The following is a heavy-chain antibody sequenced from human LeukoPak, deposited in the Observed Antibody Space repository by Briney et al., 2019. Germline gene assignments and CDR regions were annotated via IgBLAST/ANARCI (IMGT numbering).Heavy chain of an antibody. CDR2: INHSGST. J-gene: IGHJ6*03. D-gene: IGHD6-6*01. Sequence: PSETLSLTCAVYGGSFSGYYWSWIRQPPGKGLEWIGEINHSGSTNYNPSLKSRVTISVDTSKNQFSLRLSSVTAADTAVYYCARSVRYYYYYYMDVWGKGTTVTISS. CDR3: ARSVRYYYYYYMDV. V-gene: IGHV4-34*01. CDR1: GGSFSGYY.